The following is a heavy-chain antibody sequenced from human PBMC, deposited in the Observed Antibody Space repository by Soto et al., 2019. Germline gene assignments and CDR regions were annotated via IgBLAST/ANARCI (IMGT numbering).Heavy chain of an antibody. CDR2: INANSQSI. J-gene: IGHJ4*02. D-gene: IGHD2-21*01. CDR3: ARDYYNGGDSL. Sequence: EVLLVESGGGLVQPGGSLRLSCAASESIFSTYNMNWVRQAPGKGLEWVSYINANSQSIYYADSVKGRFTISRDNAKNSLFLQMHSLRDDDTAVYYCARDYYNGGDSLWGQGTLVTVSS. CDR1: ESIFSTYN. V-gene: IGHV3-48*02.